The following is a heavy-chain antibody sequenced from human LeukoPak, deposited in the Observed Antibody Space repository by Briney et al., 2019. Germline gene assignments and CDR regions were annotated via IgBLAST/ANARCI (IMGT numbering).Heavy chain of an antibody. D-gene: IGHD6-6*01. J-gene: IGHJ4*02. CDR2: IIPIFGTA. CDR1: GGTFSSYA. V-gene: IGHV1-69*05. CDR3: ARLDIAARRYFDY. Sequence: ASVKVSCKASGGTFSSYAISWVRQAPGQGLEWMGRIIPIFGTANYAQKFQGRVTITTDESTSTAYMERSSLRSEDTAVYYCARLDIAARRYFDYWGQGTLVTVSS.